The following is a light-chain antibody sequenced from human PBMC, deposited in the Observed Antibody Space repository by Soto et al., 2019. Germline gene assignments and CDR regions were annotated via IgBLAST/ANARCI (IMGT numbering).Light chain of an antibody. CDR3: QQSYSTPWT. CDR2: AAS. Sequence: DTQMTQAPSSLSASVGDRVTITCRASQSISSYLKWYQQKPGKAPQLLIYAASSLHGGVPSRFSDSGSATHLTLTTSSLQPEDFATYNCQQSYSTPWTSGQGTKAETK. J-gene: IGKJ1*01. V-gene: IGKV1-39*01. CDR1: QSISSY.